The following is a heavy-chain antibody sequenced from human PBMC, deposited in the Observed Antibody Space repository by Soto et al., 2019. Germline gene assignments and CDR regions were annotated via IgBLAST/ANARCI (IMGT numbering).Heavy chain of an antibody. Sequence: EVQLLESGGGLVQPGGSLRLSCAAAGFSFSSNAMSWSRQAPGKGLEWVSSISGSGGGTYYTDSVKGRFTIARDNSKNTLYLQMNSLRAEDTAVYYCARHRVFGLQSPSFCYFDFWGRGTLVTVSS. CDR2: ISGSGGGT. CDR1: GFSFSSNA. J-gene: IGHJ2*01. D-gene: IGHD4-4*01. CDR3: ARHRVFGLQSPSFCYFDF. V-gene: IGHV3-23*01.